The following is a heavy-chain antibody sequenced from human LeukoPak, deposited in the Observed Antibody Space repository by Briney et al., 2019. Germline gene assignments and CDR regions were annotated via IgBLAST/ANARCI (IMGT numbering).Heavy chain of an antibody. Sequence: SETLSLTCAVYGRSFSGYYWSWIRQPPGKGLEWIGEINHSGSTNYNPSLKSRVTISVDTSKNQFSLKLSSVTAADTAVYYCARASFGTTGPPRSDWGQGTLVTVSS. CDR1: GRSFSGYY. D-gene: IGHD1-1*01. CDR2: INHSGST. CDR3: ARASFGTTGPPRSD. J-gene: IGHJ4*02. V-gene: IGHV4-34*01.